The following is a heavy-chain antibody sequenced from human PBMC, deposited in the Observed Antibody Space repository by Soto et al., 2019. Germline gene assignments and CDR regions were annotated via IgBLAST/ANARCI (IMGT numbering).Heavy chain of an antibody. CDR2: ISAYNGNT. Sequence: ASVKVSCKASGYTFTSYGVSWVRQAPGQGLEWMGWISAYNGNTNYAQKLQGRVTMTTDTSTSTAYMELRSLRSDDTAVYYCARSSRALYSGSYWGQGTLVTVSS. CDR3: ARSSRALYSGSY. CDR1: GYTFTSYG. J-gene: IGHJ4*02. D-gene: IGHD1-26*01. V-gene: IGHV1-18*01.